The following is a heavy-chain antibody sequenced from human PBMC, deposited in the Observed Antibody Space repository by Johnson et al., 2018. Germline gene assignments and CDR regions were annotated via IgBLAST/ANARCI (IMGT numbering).Heavy chain of an antibody. CDR1: GFTVSSNY. V-gene: IGHV3-53*01. CDR2: IYSGGST. CDR3: ARIINNPAVAFDI. Sequence: VQLVEAGGGLVQPGGSLRLSCAASGFTVSSNYMSWVRQAPGKGLEWVSVIYSGGSTYYADSVKGRFTISRDNSKNTLYLQMNSLRAEDTAVYYGARIINNPAVAFDIWGQGTMVTVSS. D-gene: IGHD1-14*01. J-gene: IGHJ3*02.